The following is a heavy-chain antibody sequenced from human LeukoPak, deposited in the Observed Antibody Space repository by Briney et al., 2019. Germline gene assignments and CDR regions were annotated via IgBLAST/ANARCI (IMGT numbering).Heavy chain of an antibody. CDR3: ARVGSRGYYFDY. J-gene: IGHJ4*02. Sequence: GGSLRLSCAASGFTVSSDCMSWVRQAPGKGLEWVSVIYSGGSTYNADSVKGRFTISRDNANNSLYLQMNSLTAEDTAVFYCARVGSRGYYFDYWGQGTLVSVSS. D-gene: IGHD1-26*01. CDR2: IYSGGST. CDR1: GFTVSSDC. V-gene: IGHV3-66*01.